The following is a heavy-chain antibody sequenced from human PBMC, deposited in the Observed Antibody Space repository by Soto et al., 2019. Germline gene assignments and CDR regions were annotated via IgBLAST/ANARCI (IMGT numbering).Heavy chain of an antibody. CDR1: GFPFSSYE. CDR3: ARDLRVVPTYYFDY. D-gene: IGHD4-17*01. J-gene: IGHJ4*02. V-gene: IGHV3-48*03. Sequence: PGGSLRLSCAASGFPFSSYEMNWVRQAPGKGLEWVAYISSGGGNIYYAESVKGRFTISRDNAKNSVDLQMNSLRAEDTAVYYCARDLRVVPTYYFDYWGQGTLVTVSS. CDR2: ISSGGGNI.